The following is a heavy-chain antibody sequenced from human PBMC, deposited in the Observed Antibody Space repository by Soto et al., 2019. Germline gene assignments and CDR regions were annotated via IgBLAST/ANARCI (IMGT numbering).Heavy chain of an antibody. Sequence: GGSLRLSCAASGFTFSSYGMHWVRQAPGKGLEWVAVIWYDGSNKYYADSVKGRFTISRDNSKNTLYLQMNSLRAEDTAVYYCARDGRGYSGYGRRSYMDVWGKGTTVTVSS. CDR2: IWYDGSNK. D-gene: IGHD5-12*01. V-gene: IGHV3-33*01. CDR3: ARDGRGYSGYGRRSYMDV. CDR1: GFTFSSYG. J-gene: IGHJ6*03.